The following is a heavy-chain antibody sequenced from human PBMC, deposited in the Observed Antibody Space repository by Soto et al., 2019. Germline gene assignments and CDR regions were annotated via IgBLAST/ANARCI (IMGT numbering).Heavy chain of an antibody. V-gene: IGHV4-61*01. CDR1: SGSVSSHSYY. Sequence: ETLSLTCTVSSGSVSSHSYYWSWIRQPPGKGLEWIGYIYYSGSTYYNPSLKSQVTISVDTSKNQFSLKLRSVTAADTAVYYCARTYCSSASCYGLYYFGMDVWGQGTTVTVSS. CDR2: IYYSGST. D-gene: IGHD2-2*01. CDR3: ARTYCSSASCYGLYYFGMDV. J-gene: IGHJ6*02.